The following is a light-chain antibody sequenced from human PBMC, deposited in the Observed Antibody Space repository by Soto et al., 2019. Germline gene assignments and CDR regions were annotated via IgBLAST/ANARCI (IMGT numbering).Light chain of an antibody. V-gene: IGKV3-20*01. Sequence: EIVLTQSPGTLSLSPGERATLSCRASQCVSSNYLAWYQQKPGQAPRLLIYDASSRATGIPDRFSGSGSGTDFTLTISRLEPXDFAVYYCQQYGSSPITFGQGTKV. CDR2: DAS. J-gene: IGKJ1*01. CDR3: QQYGSSPIT. CDR1: QCVSSNY.